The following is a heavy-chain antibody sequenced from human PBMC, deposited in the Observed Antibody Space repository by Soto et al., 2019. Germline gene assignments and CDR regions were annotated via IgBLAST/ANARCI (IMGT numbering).Heavy chain of an antibody. Sequence: GGSLRLSCAASGFSFSDYAMSWVRHEPGKGLEWVSTISKSGASKYYADSVKGRFTISRDNSKNTLYLQMNSLRAEDTAVYYCARDKTLAGGFDYWGQGTLVTVSS. CDR1: GFSFSDYA. CDR2: ISKSGASK. D-gene: IGHD3-10*01. V-gene: IGHV3-23*01. CDR3: ARDKTLAGGFDY. J-gene: IGHJ4*02.